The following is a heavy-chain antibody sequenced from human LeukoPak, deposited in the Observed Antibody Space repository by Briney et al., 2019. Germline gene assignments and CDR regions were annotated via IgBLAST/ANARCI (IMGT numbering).Heavy chain of an antibody. CDR1: GFTFSSYN. V-gene: IGHV3-21*01. D-gene: IGHD6-19*01. CDR2: ISSSSYI. Sequence: GGSLRLSCAASGFTFSSYNMNWVRQSPGKGLEWVSFISSSSYIYYADSVKGRFTISRDNAENSLYLQMNSLRDEDTAVYYCARDLGSGWVDYWGQGTLVTVSS. CDR3: ARDLGSGWVDY. J-gene: IGHJ4*02.